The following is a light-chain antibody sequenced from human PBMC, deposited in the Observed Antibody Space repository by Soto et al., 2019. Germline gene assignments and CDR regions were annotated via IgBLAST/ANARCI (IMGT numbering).Light chain of an antibody. V-gene: IGKV3-11*01. CDR1: QSVSNRY. CDR2: DAS. CDR3: QQRSNWPIT. Sequence: EIVLTQSPATLSLSPGERATLSCRASQSVSNRYLAWYQQKPGQAPRLLIYDASNRATGIPARFSGSGSGTDFTLTISSLEPEDFAVYYCQQRSNWPITFGQGTRLEI. J-gene: IGKJ5*01.